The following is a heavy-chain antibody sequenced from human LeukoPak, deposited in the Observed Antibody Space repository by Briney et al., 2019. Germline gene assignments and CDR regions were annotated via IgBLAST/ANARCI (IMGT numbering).Heavy chain of an antibody. CDR2: ISSSSGYI. CDR1: GFTFSSYA. Sequence: GGSLRLSCAASGFTFSSYAMNWVRQAPGKGLEWVSSISSSSGYIFYADSVKGRFTISRDNSKKIVYLQMDSLRVDDTAVYYCARGGYQPYYYMDVWGTGTTVTVSS. CDR3: ARGGYQPYYYMDV. V-gene: IGHV3-21*01. J-gene: IGHJ6*03. D-gene: IGHD2-2*01.